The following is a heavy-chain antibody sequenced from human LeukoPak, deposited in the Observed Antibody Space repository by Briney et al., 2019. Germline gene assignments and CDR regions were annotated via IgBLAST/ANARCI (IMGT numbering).Heavy chain of an antibody. CDR1: GYTFTSYW. CDR2: IYPDDSDT. Sequence: GESLKISCQASGYTFTSYWIGWVRQMPGKGLECMGIIYPDDSDTTYSPSFQGQVTILADKSFSTAYLQWSSLKASDTAIYYCARLGGDTYYFGSASYPNWYFDLWGRGTLVTVSS. J-gene: IGHJ2*01. CDR3: ARLGGDTYYFGSASYPNWYFDL. D-gene: IGHD3-10*01. V-gene: IGHV5-51*01.